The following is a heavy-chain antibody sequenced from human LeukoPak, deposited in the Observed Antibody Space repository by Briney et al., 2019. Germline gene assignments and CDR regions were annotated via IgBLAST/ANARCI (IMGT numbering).Heavy chain of an antibody. Sequence: GGSLRLSCAASGFTFSSYAMRWVRQAPGKGLEWVSAISGSGGSTYYADSVKGRFTISRDNTKNSLYLQMSALRAEDTAIYYCARDGTAAGLYFDLWGQGTLVTVSS. D-gene: IGHD6-13*01. J-gene: IGHJ4*01. CDR2: ISGSGGST. CDR3: ARDGTAAGLYFDL. V-gene: IGHV3-23*01. CDR1: GFTFSSYA.